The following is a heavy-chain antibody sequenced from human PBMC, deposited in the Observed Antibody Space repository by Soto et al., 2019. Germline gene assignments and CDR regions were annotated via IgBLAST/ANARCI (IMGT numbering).Heavy chain of an antibody. J-gene: IGHJ4*02. CDR3: AKDDSSGYYQSPGLDY. Sequence: PGGSLRLSCEASGFTFSSYGMHWVRQAPGKGLEWVAVISYDGSNKYYADSVKGRFTISRDNSKNTLYLQMNSLRAEDTAVYYCAKDDSSGYYQSPGLDYWGQGTLVTVSS. D-gene: IGHD3-22*01. CDR2: ISYDGSNK. V-gene: IGHV3-30*18. CDR1: GFTFSSYG.